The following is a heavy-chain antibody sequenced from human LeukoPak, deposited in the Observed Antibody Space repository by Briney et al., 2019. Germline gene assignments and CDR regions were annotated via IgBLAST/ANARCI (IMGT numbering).Heavy chain of an antibody. D-gene: IGHD1-26*01. CDR1: GFIFSSSW. CDR3: ARDSGVSGSYPIDH. V-gene: IGHV3-7*01. J-gene: IGHJ4*02. CDR2: IKQDGSEK. Sequence: QSGGSLRLSCAASGFIFSSSWMSWVRQAPGKGLEWVADIKQDGSEKYYVDSVKGRFTISRDNAKNSLYLEMNSLRAEDTAVYYCARDSGVSGSYPIDHWGQGTLVTVSS.